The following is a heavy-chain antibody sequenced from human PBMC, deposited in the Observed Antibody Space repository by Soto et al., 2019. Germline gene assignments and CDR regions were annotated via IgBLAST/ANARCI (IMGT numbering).Heavy chain of an antibody. CDR2: ISGYDGRT. D-gene: IGHD2-21*02. J-gene: IGHJ6*02. CDR1: GYTFTSYG. Sequence: QVHLVQSGAEVKKPGASVKVSCKTSGYTFTSYGISWVRQAPGQGLEWLGWISGYDGRTNLAQKVQDKVTMTPYTATGTVYLELRSLISYDTAGDYCAQEGDVPYYCYGIDGWGQGTTVIVSS. CDR3: AQEGDVPYYCYGIDG. V-gene: IGHV1-18*01.